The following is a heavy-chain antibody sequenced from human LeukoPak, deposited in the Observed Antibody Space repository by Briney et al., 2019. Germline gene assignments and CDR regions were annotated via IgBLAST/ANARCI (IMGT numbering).Heavy chain of an antibody. CDR2: ISSSSSYI. J-gene: IGHJ6*02. V-gene: IGHV3-21*01. Sequence: KAGGSLRLSCAASGFTFSSYSMNWVRQAPGKGLEWVSSISSSSSYIYYADSVKGRFTISRDNAKNSLYLQMNSLRAEDTAVYYCARETTIFGLTYYYGMDVWGQGTTVTVSS. D-gene: IGHD3-3*01. CDR3: ARETTIFGLTYYYGMDV. CDR1: GFTFSSYS.